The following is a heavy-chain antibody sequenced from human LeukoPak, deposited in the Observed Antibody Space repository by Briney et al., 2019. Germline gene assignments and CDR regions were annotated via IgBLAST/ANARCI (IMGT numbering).Heavy chain of an antibody. CDR2: INPNSGGT. CDR3: ARADRLDGGPYLIGP. D-gene: IGHD2-21*01. CDR1: GYRFTDYY. Sequence: ASVKVSCKTSGYRFTDYYMHWVRRAPGQGLEWMGWINPNSGGTSSAQKFQGRGTMTRDTSITTVYMEVSWLTSDDTATYYCARADRLDGGPYLIGPWGQGTLVTVSS. V-gene: IGHV1-2*02. J-gene: IGHJ5*02.